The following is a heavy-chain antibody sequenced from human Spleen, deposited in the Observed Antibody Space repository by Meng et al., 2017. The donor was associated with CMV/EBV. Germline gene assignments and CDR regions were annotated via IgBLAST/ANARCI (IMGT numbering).Heavy chain of an antibody. CDR1: GFTFSSYA. V-gene: IGHV3-30-3*01. CDR2: ISYDGSNK. CDR3: AREGIQLWKWYFDL. J-gene: IGHJ2*01. D-gene: IGHD5-18*01. Sequence: AASGFTFSSYAMHWVRQAPGKGLEWVAVISYDGSNKYYADSVKGRFTISRDNSKNTLYLQMNSLRAEDTAVYYCAREGIQLWKWYFDLWGRGTLVTV.